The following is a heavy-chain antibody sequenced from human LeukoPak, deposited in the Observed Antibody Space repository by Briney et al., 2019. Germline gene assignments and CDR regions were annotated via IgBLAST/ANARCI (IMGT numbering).Heavy chain of an antibody. CDR2: IYYSGST. CDR3: ARGGWVAAAGTSFDY. Sequence: SETLSLTCTVSGGSISSSSYYWGWIRQPPGKGLEWIGSIYYSGSTYYNPSLKSRVTISVDTSKNQFSLKLSSVTAADTAVYYCARGGWVAAAGTSFDYWGQGTLVTVSS. D-gene: IGHD6-13*01. V-gene: IGHV4-39*07. J-gene: IGHJ4*02. CDR1: GGSISSSSYY.